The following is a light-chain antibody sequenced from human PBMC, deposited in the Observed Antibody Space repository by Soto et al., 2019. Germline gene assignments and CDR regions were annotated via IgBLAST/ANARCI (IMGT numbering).Light chain of an antibody. Sequence: DIQMTQSPSSLSASVGDRVTITCRASQSISSHLNWYQQKPGKAPQLLIYEASSLQGGVPSRFSGGRSGTDFTLTISRLQADDFAIYYCQQRYSMPLTFGPGTRVDIK. CDR3: QQRYSMPLT. J-gene: IGKJ3*01. V-gene: IGKV1-39*01. CDR2: EAS. CDR1: QSISSH.